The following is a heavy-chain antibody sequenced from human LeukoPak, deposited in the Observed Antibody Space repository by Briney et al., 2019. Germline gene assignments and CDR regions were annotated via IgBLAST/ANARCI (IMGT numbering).Heavy chain of an antibody. Sequence: ASVKVSCKVSGYTLTELSMHWVRQAPGKGLEWMGGFDPEDGETIYAQKFQGRVTMTEDTSTDTAYMELSSLRSEDTAVYYCATCGQGGYAFDYWGQGTLVTVSS. J-gene: IGHJ4*02. CDR2: FDPEDGET. D-gene: IGHD5-12*01. CDR1: GYTLTELS. CDR3: ATCGQGGYAFDY. V-gene: IGHV1-24*01.